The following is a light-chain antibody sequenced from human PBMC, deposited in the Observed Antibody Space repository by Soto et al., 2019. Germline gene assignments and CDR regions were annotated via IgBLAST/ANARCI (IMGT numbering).Light chain of an antibody. CDR2: ADD. J-gene: IGLJ3*02. V-gene: IGLV1-47*01. Sequence: QSVLTRPPSASGTPGQGVTFSCSGSTSNVGLNYVYWYQQRPGMAPKLLMYADDHRPSGVPERFSASKSGASASLAISGLQSEDEGDYYCAVWDSSLSGWVLGGGTKLTVL. CDR1: TSNVGLNY. CDR3: AVWDSSLSGWV.